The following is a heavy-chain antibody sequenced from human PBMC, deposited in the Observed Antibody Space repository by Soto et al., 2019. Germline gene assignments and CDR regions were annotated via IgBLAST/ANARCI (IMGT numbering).Heavy chain of an antibody. J-gene: IGHJ3*02. D-gene: IGHD3-22*01. V-gene: IGHV3-30-3*01. Sequence: PGGSLRLSCAASGFTFSSYAMHWVRQAPGKGLEWVAVISYDGSNKYYADSVKGRFTISRDNSKNTLYLQMNSLRAGDTAVYYCARDKYYYDSSGHDDAFDIWGQGTMVTVSS. CDR3: ARDKYYYDSSGHDDAFDI. CDR2: ISYDGSNK. CDR1: GFTFSSYA.